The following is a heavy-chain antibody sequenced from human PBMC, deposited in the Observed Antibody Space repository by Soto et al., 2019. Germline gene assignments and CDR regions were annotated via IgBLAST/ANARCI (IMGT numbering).Heavy chain of an antibody. CDR1: GYTFTSYD. Sequence: QVQLVQSGAEVKKPGASVKVSCKASGYTFTSYDINWVRQATGQGLEWMGWMNPNSGNTGYAQKFQGRVTMNRNTSIPPVYMELSSLRSEATAVDYCARERSFGADYWGQGTLVTVSS. V-gene: IGHV1-8*01. CDR3: ARERSFGADY. J-gene: IGHJ4*02. CDR2: MNPNSGNT. D-gene: IGHD3-16*01.